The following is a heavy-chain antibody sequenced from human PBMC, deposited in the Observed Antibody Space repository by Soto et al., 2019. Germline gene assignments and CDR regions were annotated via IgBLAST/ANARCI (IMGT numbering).Heavy chain of an antibody. CDR2: ISYIGST. V-gene: IGHV4-30-4*01. D-gene: IGHD5-18*01. Sequence: SETLSLTCTVSGGSISSGAYFWNWIRQSPGKGLEWLGYISYIGSTYYNPSLKSRLSISRDTSKNQFSLKMTSVIDADTAVYFCARGIHGNSQYINWFDPWGQGTPVTVSS. J-gene: IGHJ5*02. CDR1: GGSISSGAYF. CDR3: ARGIHGNSQYINWFDP.